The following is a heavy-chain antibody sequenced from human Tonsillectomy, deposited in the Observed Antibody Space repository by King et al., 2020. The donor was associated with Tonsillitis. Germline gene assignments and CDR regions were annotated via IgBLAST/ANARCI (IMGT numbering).Heavy chain of an antibody. CDR1: GFTFSSYG. J-gene: IGHJ4*02. CDR2: ISYDGSNK. V-gene: IGHV3-30*18. D-gene: IGHD3-9*01. CDR3: AKGPTNLFYDILTGYIDY. Sequence: VQLVESGGGVVQPGRSLRLSCAASGFTFSSYGMHWVRQAPGKGLEWVAVISYDGSNKYYADSVKGRFTISRDNSKNTLYLQMNSLRAEDTAVYYCAKGPTNLFYDILTGYIDYWGQGTLVTVSS.